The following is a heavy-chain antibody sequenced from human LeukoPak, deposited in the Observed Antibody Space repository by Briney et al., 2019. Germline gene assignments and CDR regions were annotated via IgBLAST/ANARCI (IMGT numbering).Heavy chain of an antibody. CDR3: ARGGRYFDWSFDY. D-gene: IGHD3-9*01. CDR1: GFTFSSYD. Sequence: GSLRLSCAASGFTFSSYDMHWVRQATGKGLEWVSAIGTAGDTYYPGSVKGRFTISRENAKNSLYLQMNSLRAGDTAVYYCARGGRYFDWSFDYWGQGTLVTVSS. J-gene: IGHJ4*02. CDR2: IGTAGDT. V-gene: IGHV3-13*01.